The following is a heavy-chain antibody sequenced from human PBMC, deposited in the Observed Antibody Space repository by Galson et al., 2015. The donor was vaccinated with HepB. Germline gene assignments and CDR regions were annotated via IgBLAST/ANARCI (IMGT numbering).Heavy chain of an antibody. CDR3: ASTPREDYAYWFDP. CDR1: GFTFSSYA. V-gene: IGHV3-23*01. J-gene: IGHJ5*02. CDR2: ISGSGGST. Sequence: SLRLSCAASGFTFSSYAMSWVRQAPGKGLEWVSAISGSGGSTYYADSVKGRFTISRDNSKNTLYLQMNSLRAEDTAVYYCASTPREDYAYWFDPWGQGTLVTVSS. D-gene: IGHD4-17*01.